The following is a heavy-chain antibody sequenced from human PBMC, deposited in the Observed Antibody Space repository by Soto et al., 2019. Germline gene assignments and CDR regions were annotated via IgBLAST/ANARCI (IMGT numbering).Heavy chain of an antibody. V-gene: IGHV1-69*08. D-gene: IGHD3-10*01. CDR3: ARDDYYYGSGSFFTG. CDR2: IIPILGIA. CDR1: GGTFSSYT. Sequence: QVQLVQSGAEVKKPGSSVKVSCKASGGTFSSYTISWVRQAPGQGLEWMGRIIPILGIANYAQKFQGRVTISADKSTSTAYMELSSLRSEDTAVYYCARDDYYYGSGSFFTGWGQGTLVTVSS. J-gene: IGHJ4*02.